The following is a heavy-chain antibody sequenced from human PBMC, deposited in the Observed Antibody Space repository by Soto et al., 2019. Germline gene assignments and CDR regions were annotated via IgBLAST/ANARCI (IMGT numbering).Heavy chain of an antibody. J-gene: IGHJ6*04. CDR2: IKSKTDGGTT. V-gene: IGHV3-15*07. CDR3: TTDGDILTGPDYYYYGMDV. CDR1: GFTFISNAW. D-gene: IGHD3-9*01. Sequence: PGGSLRLSCAASGFTFISNAWMNWVRQAPGKGLEWVGRIKSKTDGGTTDYAAPVKGRFTISRDDSKNTLYLQMNSLKTEDTAVYYCTTDGDILTGPDYYYYGMDVWGKGTSVTVSS.